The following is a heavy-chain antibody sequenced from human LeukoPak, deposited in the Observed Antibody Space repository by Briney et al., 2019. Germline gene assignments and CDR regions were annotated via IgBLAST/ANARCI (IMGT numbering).Heavy chain of an antibody. Sequence: GGSLRLSCAGSGFTLSDHYMDWVRQTPGKGLEWVAGIFGSGGSAHYADSAKGRFTISRDNSKNTVYLQINSLRAEDTAVYYCGKTTTGYSSGQKPAWPVDYWGQGTLVTVSS. V-gene: IGHV3-23*01. CDR1: GFTLSDHY. D-gene: IGHD6-19*01. CDR3: GKTTTGYSSGQKPAWPVDY. CDR2: IFGSGGSA. J-gene: IGHJ4*02.